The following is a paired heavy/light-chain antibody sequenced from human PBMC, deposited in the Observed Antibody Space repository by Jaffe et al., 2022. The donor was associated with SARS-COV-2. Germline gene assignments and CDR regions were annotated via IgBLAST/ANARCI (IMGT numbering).Light chain of an antibody. Sequence: FKLTQPHAVSESPGKTVTISCTRDSGSIADNYVQWYQQRPGSSPTTVIHKDIERPAGVPDRFSASVDGSANSASLTISGLKPEDEADYYCQSFDTRSHRIFGGGTKVTVL. V-gene: IGLV6-57*01. CDR3: QSFDTRSHRI. J-gene: IGLJ2*01. CDR1: SGSIADNY. CDR2: KDI.
Heavy chain of an antibody. D-gene: IGHD3-9*01. Sequence: QVQLVESGGGAVQPGRSLRLTCAASGFTFASYGMHWVRQTPGKGLEWVAGMWFDGSQEKYADSVKGRFTISRVNSKKTLYLQMDSLRVEDTAIYYCAREFEDYFFDFWGQGSLVSVSS. CDR1: GFTFASYG. CDR2: MWFDGSQE. CDR3: AREFEDYFFDF. J-gene: IGHJ4*02. V-gene: IGHV3-33*01.